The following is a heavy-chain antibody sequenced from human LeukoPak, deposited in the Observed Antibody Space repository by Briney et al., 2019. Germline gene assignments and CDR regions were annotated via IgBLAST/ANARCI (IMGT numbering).Heavy chain of an antibody. V-gene: IGHV3-9*01. CDR1: GFTFDEYA. Sequence: GGSLRLSCTASGFTFDEYAMYWVRQAPGKGLELVAHASWNSNSVDYGDSVRGRFTIRRDNARKSLYLQMDRLRVEDTALYYCARGGQTMDTSAVVDVWGQGTTVTVSS. D-gene: IGHD5-18*01. J-gene: IGHJ6*02. CDR3: ARGGQTMDTSAVVDV. CDR2: ASWNSNSV.